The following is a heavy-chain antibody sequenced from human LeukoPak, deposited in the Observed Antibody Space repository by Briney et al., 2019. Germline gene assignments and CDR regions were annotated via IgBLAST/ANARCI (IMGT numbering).Heavy chain of an antibody. CDR1: GFPFISYS. V-gene: IGHV3-21*01. CDR3: ARDSGYSYGYPDY. CDR2: ISSSSSYI. J-gene: IGHJ4*02. Sequence: PGGSLLLSCAASGFPFISYSMNWVRQAPGKGLEWVSAISSSSSYIYYADSMKGRFTISRDNAKNSLYLQMNSLRAEDTAVYYCARDSGYSYGYPDYWGQGTLVTVSS. D-gene: IGHD5-18*01.